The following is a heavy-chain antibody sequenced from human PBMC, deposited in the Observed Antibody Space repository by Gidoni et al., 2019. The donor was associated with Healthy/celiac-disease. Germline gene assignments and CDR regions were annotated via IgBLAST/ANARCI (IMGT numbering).Heavy chain of an antibody. CDR1: AAPFSSYA. D-gene: IGHD5-12*01. J-gene: IGHJ4*02. CDR2: IIPIFGTA. CDR3: ASIGVEMATIWYFDY. Sequence: QVQLVQSGAEVTQPGSSVQVSCKASAAPFSSYAISWVRQAPGQGLEWMGGIIPIFGTANYAQKFQGRVTITADESTSTAYMELSSLRSEDTAGYYCASIGVEMATIWYFDYWGQGTLVTVSS. V-gene: IGHV1-69*01.